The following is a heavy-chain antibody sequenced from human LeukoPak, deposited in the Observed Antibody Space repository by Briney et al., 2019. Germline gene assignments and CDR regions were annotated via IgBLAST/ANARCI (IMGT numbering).Heavy chain of an antibody. D-gene: IGHD2-15*01. CDR3: ARFVKSAATDY. Sequence: SETLPLTCAVYGGSFSGYYWSWIRQPPGKGLEWIGEINHSGSTNYNPSLKSRVTISVDTSKNQFSLKLSSVTAADTAVYYCARFVKSAATDYWGQGTLVTVSS. CDR1: GGSFSGYY. CDR2: INHSGST. V-gene: IGHV4-34*01. J-gene: IGHJ4*02.